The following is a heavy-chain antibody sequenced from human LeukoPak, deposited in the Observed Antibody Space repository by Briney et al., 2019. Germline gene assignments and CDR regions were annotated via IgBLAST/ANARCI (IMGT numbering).Heavy chain of an antibody. CDR2: LYYSGNT. D-gene: IGHD3-9*01. CDR3: AGVGPRYFDWLLSWGNWFDP. V-gene: IGHV4-59*13. Sequence: SDTLALTCTFSGRPISSYYWSWIRQPPGKGLEWIGYLYYSGNTNYNPSLKSRVTISVDTSKNQFSLKLSSVTAADTAVYYWAGVGPRYFDWLLSWGNWFDPWGQGTLVTVSS. CDR1: GRPISSYY. J-gene: IGHJ5*02.